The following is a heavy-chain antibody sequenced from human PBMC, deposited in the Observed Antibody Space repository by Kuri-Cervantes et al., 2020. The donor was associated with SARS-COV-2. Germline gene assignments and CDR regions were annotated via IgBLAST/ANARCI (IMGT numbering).Heavy chain of an antibody. CDR1: TLTFSAYA. D-gene: IGHD4-23*01. CDR3: AKARPSGGY. V-gene: IGHV3-23*01. J-gene: IGHJ4*02. CDR2: ISDSGINT. Sequence: GGSLRLSCTASTLTFSAYAMSWVRQAPGRGLEWVSGISDSGINTYYPDSVRGRFTISRDNSKNMLYLQMHSLRVEDTAVYYCAKARPSGGYWGQGTLVTVSS.